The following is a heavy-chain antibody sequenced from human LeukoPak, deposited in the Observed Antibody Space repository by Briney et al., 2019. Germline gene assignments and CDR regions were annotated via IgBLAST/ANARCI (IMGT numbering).Heavy chain of an antibody. CDR3: ARSRGYSGYDTGGFDY. J-gene: IGHJ4*02. D-gene: IGHD5-12*01. Sequence: GASVKVSCKASGGTLSSYAISWVRQAPGQGLEWMGGIIPIFGTANYAQKFQGRVTITTNESTSTAYMELSSLRSEDTAVYYCARSRGYSGYDTGGFDYWGQGTLVTVSS. CDR1: GGTLSSYA. V-gene: IGHV1-69*05. CDR2: IIPIFGTA.